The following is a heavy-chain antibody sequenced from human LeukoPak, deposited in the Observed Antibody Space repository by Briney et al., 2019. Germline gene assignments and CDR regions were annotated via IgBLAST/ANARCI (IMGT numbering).Heavy chain of an antibody. J-gene: IGHJ6*03. CDR2: VAFDGTNK. Sequence: SGGSLRLSCAASGFTFSSYAMSWVRQAPGKGLEWVAVVAFDGTNKFYAESVKGRFTISRDNSENTLYLQMNSLRPEDTAVYYCARDPRSRGYYYYYMDVWGNGTTVTVSS. CDR3: ARDPRSRGYYYYYMDV. CDR1: GFTFSSYA. V-gene: IGHV3-30*03.